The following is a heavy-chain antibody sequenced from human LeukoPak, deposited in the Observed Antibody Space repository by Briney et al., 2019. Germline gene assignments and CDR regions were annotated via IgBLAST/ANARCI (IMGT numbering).Heavy chain of an antibody. V-gene: IGHV3-21*01. CDR1: GFTFSSYS. Sequence: GGSLRLSCAVSGFTFSSYSMNWVRQAPGKGLEWVSSISFSSTYIYNSDSVKGRFTISRDNAKNSLYLQMNSLRAEDTAVYYCARDRDITMDYWGQGTLVTVSS. J-gene: IGHJ4*02. D-gene: IGHD3-10*01. CDR3: ARDRDITMDY. CDR2: ISFSSTYI.